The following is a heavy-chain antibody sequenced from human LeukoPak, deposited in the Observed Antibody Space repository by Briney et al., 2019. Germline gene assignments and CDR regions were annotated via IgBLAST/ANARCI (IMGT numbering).Heavy chain of an antibody. CDR2: IYYSGST. Sequence: SETLSLTCTVSGGSISSYYWSWIRQPPGEGLEWIGYIYYSGSTDYNPSLKSRVTISVDTSKNQFSLKLSSVTAADTAVYYCARLRLAYFSWFDPWGQGTLVTVSS. V-gene: IGHV4-59*01. CDR3: ARLRLAYFSWFDP. J-gene: IGHJ5*02. D-gene: IGHD5-12*01. CDR1: GGSISSYY.